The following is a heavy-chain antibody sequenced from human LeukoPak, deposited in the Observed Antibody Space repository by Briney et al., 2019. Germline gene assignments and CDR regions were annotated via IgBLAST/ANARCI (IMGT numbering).Heavy chain of an antibody. J-gene: IGHJ4*02. V-gene: IGHV4-34*01. Sequence: SETLSLTCAVYGGSFSGYYWSWIRQPPGKGLEWIGEINHSGSTNYNPSLKSRVTISVDTSKNQFSLKLSSVTAADTAVYYCARDNSSSWPDYWGQGTLVTVSS. CDR3: ARDNSSSWPDY. CDR1: GGSFSGYY. CDR2: INHSGST. D-gene: IGHD6-13*01.